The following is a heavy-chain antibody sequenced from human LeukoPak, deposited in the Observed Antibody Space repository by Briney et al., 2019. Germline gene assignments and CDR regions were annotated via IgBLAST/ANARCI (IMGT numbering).Heavy chain of an antibody. Sequence: GRSLRLSCAASGFTFDDYAMHWVRQAPGKGLEWVSGISWNSGRIGYADSVKGRFTISRDNAKNSLYLQMNSLRAEDTAVYYCARGYCSSTSCYWYFDLWGRGTLVTVSS. V-gene: IGHV3-9*01. CDR1: GFTFDDYA. CDR3: ARGYCSSTSCYWYFDL. J-gene: IGHJ2*01. D-gene: IGHD2-2*01. CDR2: ISWNSGRI.